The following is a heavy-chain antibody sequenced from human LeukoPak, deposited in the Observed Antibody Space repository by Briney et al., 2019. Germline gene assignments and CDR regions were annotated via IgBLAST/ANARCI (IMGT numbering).Heavy chain of an antibody. CDR2: INDDGSST. CDR1: GFIFRNYW. J-gene: IGHJ4*02. CDR3: ARVSSMLRGPLVIQYFDF. Sequence: GGSLRLSCAASGFIFRNYWMHWVRHAPGKGLVCVSRINDDGSSTNYADSVKGRFTISRDNSKNTFYLQMNSLRVDDTAVYYCARVSSMLRGPLVIQYFDFWGQGTLVTVSS. D-gene: IGHD3-10*01. V-gene: IGHV3-74*01.